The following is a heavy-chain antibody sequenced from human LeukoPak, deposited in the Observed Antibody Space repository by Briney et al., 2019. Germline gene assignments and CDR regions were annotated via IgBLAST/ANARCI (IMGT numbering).Heavy chain of an antibody. Sequence: PSETLSLTCTVSGGSISSYYWSWIRQPPGKGLEWIGYIYYSGSTNYNPSLKSRVTISVDTSKNQFSLKLSSVTAADTAVYYCATTYYYGSGSYYFDYWGQGTLVTVSS. V-gene: IGHV4-59*01. J-gene: IGHJ4*02. CDR2: IYYSGST. CDR3: ATTYYYGSGSYYFDY. CDR1: GGSISSYY. D-gene: IGHD3-10*01.